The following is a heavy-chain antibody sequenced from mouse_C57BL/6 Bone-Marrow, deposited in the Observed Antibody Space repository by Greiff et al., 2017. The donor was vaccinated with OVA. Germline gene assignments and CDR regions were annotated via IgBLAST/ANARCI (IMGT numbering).Heavy chain of an antibody. D-gene: IGHD6-2*01. V-gene: IGHV1-82*01. J-gene: IGHJ4*01. CDR2: IYPGDGDT. CDR1: GYAFSSSW. CDR3: ASIPLCAMDY. Sequence: VKLMESGPELVKPGASVKISCKASGYAFSSSWMNWVKQRPGKGLEWIGRIYPGDGDTNYNGKFKGKATLTADKSSSTAYMQLSSLTSEDSAVYFCASIPLCAMDYWGQGTSVTVSS.